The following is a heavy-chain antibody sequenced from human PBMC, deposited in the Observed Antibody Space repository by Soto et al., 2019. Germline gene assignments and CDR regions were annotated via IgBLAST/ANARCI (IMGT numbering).Heavy chain of an antibody. CDR2: INHTGGT. CDR1: GGSVNGYY. D-gene: IGHD3-3*01. CDR3: ARGRFLEWSGGWFDP. J-gene: IGHJ5*02. Sequence: SDTLSLTCAVYGGSVNGYYWNWIRQPPGKGLEWIGEINHTGGTHYNPSLKSRVTMSVDTSKNQFSLKLSSVTAADTAVYYCARGRFLEWSGGWFDPWGQGTLVTVSS. V-gene: IGHV4-34*01.